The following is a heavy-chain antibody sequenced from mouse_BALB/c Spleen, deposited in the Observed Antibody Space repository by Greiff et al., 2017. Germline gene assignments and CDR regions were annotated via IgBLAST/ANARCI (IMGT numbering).Heavy chain of an antibody. CDR1: GFTFSSYA. V-gene: IGHV5-6-5*01. D-gene: IGHD1-2*01. CDR3: ARGGTTATRAWFAY. CDR2: ISSGGST. Sequence: EVMLVESGGGLVKPGGSLKLSCAASGFTFSSYAMSWVRQTPEKRLEWVASISSGGSTYYPDSVKGRFTISRDNARNILYLQMSSLRSEDTAMYYCARGGTTATRAWFAYWGQGTTLTVSS. J-gene: IGHJ2*01.